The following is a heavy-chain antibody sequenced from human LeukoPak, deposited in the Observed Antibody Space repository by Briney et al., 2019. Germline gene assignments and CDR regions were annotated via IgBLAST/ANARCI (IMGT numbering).Heavy chain of an antibody. D-gene: IGHD1-26*01. CDR3: AKDMMSREWELPRRDAFDI. V-gene: IGHV4-34*01. J-gene: IGHJ3*02. Sequence: SETLSLTCAVYGGSFSGYYWSWICQPPGKGLEWIGKINHSGSTNYNPSLKSRVTISVDTSKNQFSLKLSSVTAADTAVYYCAKDMMSREWELPRRDAFDIWGQGTMVTVSS. CDR2: INHSGST. CDR1: GGSFSGYY.